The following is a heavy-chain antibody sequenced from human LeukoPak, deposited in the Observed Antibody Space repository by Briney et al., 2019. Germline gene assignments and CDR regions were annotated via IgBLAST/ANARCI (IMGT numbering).Heavy chain of an antibody. CDR1: GYSISSGYY. CDR2: IYHSGST. V-gene: IGHV4-38-2*01. Sequence: SETLSLTCAVSGYSISSGYYWGWIRQPPGKGLEWIGSIYHSGSTYYNPSLKSRVTISVDTSKNQFSLKLSSVTAADTAVYYCARRGSGWYLNDYWGQGTLVTVSS. J-gene: IGHJ4*02. D-gene: IGHD6-19*01. CDR3: ARRGSGWYLNDY.